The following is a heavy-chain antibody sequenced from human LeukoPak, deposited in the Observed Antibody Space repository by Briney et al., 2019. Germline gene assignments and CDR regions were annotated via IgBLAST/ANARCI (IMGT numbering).Heavy chain of an antibody. Sequence: GRSLRLSCVASGFTFSSYGMHWVRPAPGKGLAWVAVISYDGSNKYYADSVKGRFTISRDNSKYTLYLQMNSLRAEDTAVYYCAKSGIQAMVKYYFDYWGQGTLVTVSS. CDR3: AKSGIQAMVKYYFDY. CDR2: ISYDGSNK. D-gene: IGHD5-18*01. J-gene: IGHJ4*02. V-gene: IGHV3-30*18. CDR1: GFTFSSYG.